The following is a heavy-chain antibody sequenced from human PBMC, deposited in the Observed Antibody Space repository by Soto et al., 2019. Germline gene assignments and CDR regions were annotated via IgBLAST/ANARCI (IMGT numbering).Heavy chain of an antibody. CDR3: AEDRTAMVSWEFDP. J-gene: IGHJ5*02. CDR2: ISGSGGST. V-gene: IGHV3-23*01. Sequence: GGSLRLSCAASGFTFSSYAMSWVRQAPGKGLEWVSAISGSGGSTYYADSVKGRFTISRDNSKNTLYLQMSSLRAEDTAVYYCAEDRTAMVSWEFDPWGQGTLVTVSS. D-gene: IGHD5-18*01. CDR1: GFTFSSYA.